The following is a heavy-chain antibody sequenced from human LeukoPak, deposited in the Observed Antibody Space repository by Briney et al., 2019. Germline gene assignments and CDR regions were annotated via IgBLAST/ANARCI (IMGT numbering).Heavy chain of an antibody. V-gene: IGHV1-69*04. CDR1: GGTFSSYA. J-gene: IGHJ4*02. CDR2: IIPILGIA. D-gene: IGHD6-19*01. Sequence: SVKVSCKASGGTFSSYAISWVRQAPGQGLEWMERIIPILGIANYAQKFQGRVTITADKSTSTAYMELSSLRSEDTAVYYCARERSGLVYFDYWGQGTLVTVSS. CDR3: ARERSGLVYFDY.